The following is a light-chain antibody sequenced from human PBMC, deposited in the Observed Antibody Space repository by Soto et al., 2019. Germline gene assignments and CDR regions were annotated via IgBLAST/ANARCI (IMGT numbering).Light chain of an antibody. J-gene: IGKJ5*01. CDR3: QQRSNWPSIT. V-gene: IGKV1-39*01. CDR2: AAA. Sequence: DIQMTQSPSSLSVSVGDRVTITCRASQSITTYLNWYQQTSGEAPKLLIYAAARLQTGVPSRFSGSGSGTDFTLTISSLEPEDFAVYYCQQRSNWPSITFGQGTRLEI. CDR1: QSITTY.